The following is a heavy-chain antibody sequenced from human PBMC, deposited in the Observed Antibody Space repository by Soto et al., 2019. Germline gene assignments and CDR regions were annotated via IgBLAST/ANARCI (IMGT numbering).Heavy chain of an antibody. CDR3: VRDRPHNWFDP. Sequence: EVPVVESGGGLVQPGESLRLSCAASGFSLSNYWMHWVRQVPGKGLVWVSYINTDGSDAAYTDSVKGRFTISRDNAKNTVSLQMNSLRPEDTAMYYCVRDRPHNWFDPWGQGTLVTVSS. CDR2: INTDGSDA. V-gene: IGHV3-74*01. J-gene: IGHJ5*02. CDR1: GFSLSNYW.